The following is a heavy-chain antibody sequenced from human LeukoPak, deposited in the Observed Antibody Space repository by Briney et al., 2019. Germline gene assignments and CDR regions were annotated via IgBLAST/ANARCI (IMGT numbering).Heavy chain of an antibody. J-gene: IGHJ6*03. CDR1: GGSISSYY. D-gene: IGHD3-3*01. V-gene: IGHV4-59*01. Sequence: SETLSLTCTVSGGSISSYYWSWIRQPPGKGLEWIGYIYYSVSTNYNPSLKSRVTISVDTSKNQFSLKLSSVTAADTAVYYCARAYYDFWSGYSIDYYYYYYMDVWGKGTTVTVSS. CDR2: IYYSVST. CDR3: ARAYYDFWSGYSIDYYYYYYMDV.